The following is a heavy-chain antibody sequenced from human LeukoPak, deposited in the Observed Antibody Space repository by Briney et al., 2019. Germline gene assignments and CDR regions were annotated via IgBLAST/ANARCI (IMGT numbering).Heavy chain of an antibody. D-gene: IGHD3-22*01. J-gene: IGHJ6*02. CDR3: ARTNYDTTRGMDV. V-gene: IGHV3-21*01. Sequence: PGGSLRLSCAASGFPFSSYSMNWVRQAPGKGLERVSSISGGTSYIYYADSVKGRFTISRDNAKNSLYLQMNSLRAEDTAVYYCARTNYDTTRGMDVWGQGTTVTVSS. CDR1: GFPFSSYS. CDR2: ISGGTSYI.